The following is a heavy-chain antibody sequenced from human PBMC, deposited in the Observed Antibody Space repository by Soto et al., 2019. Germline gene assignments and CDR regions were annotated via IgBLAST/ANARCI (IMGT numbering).Heavy chain of an antibody. CDR2: ISSGSSNI. CDR3: ASATVVAATFDV. Sequence: EVQLVESGGGLVKPVGSLTLSCAASGFAFRSYNMNWVCQAPGKGLEWVASISSGSSNIYYADSVKGRFTISRDNAKNSLFLQMDSLRAEDSAVYYCASATVVAATFDVWGQGTLVTVSS. D-gene: IGHD2-15*01. CDR1: GFAFRSYN. V-gene: IGHV3-21*01. J-gene: IGHJ4*02.